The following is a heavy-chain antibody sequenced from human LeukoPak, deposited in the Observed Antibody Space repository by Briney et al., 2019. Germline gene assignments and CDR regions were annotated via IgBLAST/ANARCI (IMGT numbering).Heavy chain of an antibody. J-gene: IGHJ4*02. CDR2: INSDGRTT. D-gene: IGHD3-22*01. Sequence: GGSLRLSCAASGFTFSNNWMHWVRQAPGKGLVWVSRINSDGRTTTYADSVKGRFTISRDDAKNTLYLQMNSLRAEDTAVYYCAMIKEGWGQGTLVTVSS. V-gene: IGHV3-74*01. CDR1: GFTFSNNW. CDR3: AMIKEG.